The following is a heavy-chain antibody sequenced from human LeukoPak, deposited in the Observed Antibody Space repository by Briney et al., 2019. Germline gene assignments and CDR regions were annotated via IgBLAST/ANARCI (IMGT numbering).Heavy chain of an antibody. CDR2: IYTSGST. Sequence: PSETLSLTCTVSGGSISSYYWSWIRQPAGKGLKWIGRIYTSGSTNYNPSLKSRVTMSVDTSKNQFSLQLNSVTPEDTAVYYCARGRSVAAAGTDWFDPWGQGTLVTVSS. J-gene: IGHJ5*02. D-gene: IGHD6-13*01. CDR1: GGSISSYY. CDR3: ARGRSVAAAGTDWFDP. V-gene: IGHV4-4*07.